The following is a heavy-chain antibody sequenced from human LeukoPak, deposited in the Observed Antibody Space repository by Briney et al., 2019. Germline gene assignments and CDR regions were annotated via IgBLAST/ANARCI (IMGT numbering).Heavy chain of an antibody. J-gene: IGHJ4*02. CDR3: ARTGGSSGWYSPALLKYYFDY. Sequence: PGGSLRLSCAASGFTFSNYGLHWVRQAPGKGLEWVANIKQDGNEKYYVDSVKGRFTISRDNAKNSLYLQMNSLRAEDTAVYYCARTGGSSGWYSPALLKYYFDYWGQGTLVTVSS. D-gene: IGHD6-19*01. V-gene: IGHV3-7*01. CDR2: IKQDGNEK. CDR1: GFTFSNYG.